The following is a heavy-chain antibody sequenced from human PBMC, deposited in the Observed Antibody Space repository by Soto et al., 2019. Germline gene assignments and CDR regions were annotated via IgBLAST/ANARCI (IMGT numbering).Heavy chain of an antibody. D-gene: IGHD2-2*01. Sequence: SVKASSKASGGTFSSYAISWVRQAPGQGLEWMGGIIPISDTTNYAQKYQGRVTITADESTSTAYMELRSLRSDDTAVYYCARGYCSSTSCFEYSSSSGNYYYYMDVWGKGTTVTVSS. CDR1: GGTFSSYA. CDR2: IIPISDTT. V-gene: IGHV1-69*13. J-gene: IGHJ6*03. CDR3: ARGYCSSTSCFEYSSSSGNYYYYMDV.